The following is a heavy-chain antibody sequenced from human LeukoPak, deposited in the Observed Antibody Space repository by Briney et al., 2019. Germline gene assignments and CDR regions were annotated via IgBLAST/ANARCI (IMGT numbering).Heavy chain of an antibody. CDR3: AKGAGSYCDSSGPYYFDY. CDR1: GFTFDDYA. CDR2: ISWNSGSI. J-gene: IGHJ4*02. D-gene: IGHD3-22*01. V-gene: IGHV3-9*01. Sequence: PGGSLRLSCAASGFTFDDYAMHWVRQAPGKGLEWVSGISWNSGSIGYADSVKGRFTISRDNAKNSLYLQMNSLRAEDTALYYCAKGAGSYCDSSGPYYFDYWGQGTLVTVSS.